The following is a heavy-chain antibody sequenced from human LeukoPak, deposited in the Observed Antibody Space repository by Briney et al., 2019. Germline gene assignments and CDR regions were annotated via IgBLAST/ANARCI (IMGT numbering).Heavy chain of an antibody. CDR1: GFTFGDYG. Sequence: GGSLRLSCAASGFTFGDYGMSWVRQAPGKGLEWVSGINWNGGSTGYADSVKGRFTISRDNAKNSLYLQMNSLRAEDTALYYCARFVAAAGTRPYYFDYWGQGTLVTVSS. V-gene: IGHV3-20*04. CDR2: INWNGGST. J-gene: IGHJ4*02. D-gene: IGHD6-13*01. CDR3: ARFVAAAGTRPYYFDY.